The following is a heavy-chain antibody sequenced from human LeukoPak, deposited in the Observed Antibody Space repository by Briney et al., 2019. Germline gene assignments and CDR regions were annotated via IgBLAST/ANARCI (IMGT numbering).Heavy chain of an antibody. CDR1: SSYA. CDR3: AKDWGYFDY. Sequence: PGGSLRLSCAASSSYAMSWVRQAPGKGLEWVSTITSSGGRSYYADSVKGRFTISRDNSKNTLYLQMNSLRAEDTAVYYCAKDWGYFDYWGQGTLVTVSS. J-gene: IGHJ4*02. CDR2: ITSSGGRS. D-gene: IGHD3-16*01. V-gene: IGHV3-23*01.